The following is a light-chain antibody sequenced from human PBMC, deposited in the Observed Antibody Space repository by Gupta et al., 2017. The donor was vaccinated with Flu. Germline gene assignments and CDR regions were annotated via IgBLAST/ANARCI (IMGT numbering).Light chain of an antibody. J-gene: IGLJ3*02. CDR1: SSDFGAYNY. CDR2: EVS. CDR3: SSYTSSSPCV. Sequence: QSALTQPASVSGSPGQSITISCTGTSSDFGAYNYVSWYQQHPGKAPKLMIYEVSNRPSGVSNRFSGFKSGNTASLTISGLQAEDEADYYCSSYTSSSPCVFGGGTKLTVL. V-gene: IGLV2-14*01.